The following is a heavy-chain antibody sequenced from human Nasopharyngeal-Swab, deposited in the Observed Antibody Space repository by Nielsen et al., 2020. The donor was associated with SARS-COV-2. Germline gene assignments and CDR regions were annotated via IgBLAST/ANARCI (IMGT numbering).Heavy chain of an antibody. CDR1: GFTFSSYA. V-gene: IGHV3-23*01. CDR3: AKDSYYYDSSGFIFDY. D-gene: IGHD3-22*01. Sequence: GESLKISCAASGFTFSSYAMSWVRQAPGKGLEWVSAISGSGGSTYYADSVKGRFTISRDNSKNTLYLQMNSLRAEDTAVYYCAKDSYYYDSSGFIFDYWGQGTLVTVSS. J-gene: IGHJ4*02. CDR2: ISGSGGST.